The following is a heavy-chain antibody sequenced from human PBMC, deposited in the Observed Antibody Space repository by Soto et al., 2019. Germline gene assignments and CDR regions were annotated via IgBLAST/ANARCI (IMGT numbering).Heavy chain of an antibody. CDR3: AKRGGVVGGSEHPFFEY. V-gene: IGHV3-30*18. Sequence: QVQLVESGGGVVQPGKSLRLSCAASGFIFSNYGMHWVRQAPGKGLEWVALISFDGKNRNYADSVKGRFTIYRQKPKNTLYLEMNSLRPEDTAFYYCAKRGGVVGGSEHPFFEYWGQGTLVTVSS. D-gene: IGHD2-15*01. CDR1: GFIFSNYG. CDR2: ISFDGKNR. J-gene: IGHJ4*02.